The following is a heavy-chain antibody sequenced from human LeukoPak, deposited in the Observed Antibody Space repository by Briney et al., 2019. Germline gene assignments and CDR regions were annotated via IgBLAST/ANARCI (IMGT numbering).Heavy chain of an antibody. J-gene: IGHJ4*02. CDR1: GVSISSYY. CDR3: ARTGGYDYHIDH. D-gene: IGHD5-12*01. Sequence: SETLSLTCSVSGVSISSYYWSWVRQTAGKGLEWIGRIYISGTTNYNPSLNSRVTMSIDTSKNQFSLKLTSVTAADTGVYYCARTGGYDYHIDHWGKGTQVTVS. CDR2: IYISGTT. V-gene: IGHV4-4*07.